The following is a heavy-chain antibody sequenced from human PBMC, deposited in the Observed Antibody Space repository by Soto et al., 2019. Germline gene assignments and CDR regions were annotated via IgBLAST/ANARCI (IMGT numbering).Heavy chain of an antibody. Sequence: GGSLRLSCAASGFTFDDYTMHWVRQAPGKGLEWVSLISWDGGSTYYADSVKGRFTISRDNSKNSLYLQMNSLRTEDTALYYCAKDGIGYSSSWHKNRGGMDVWGQGTTVTVSS. D-gene: IGHD6-13*01. V-gene: IGHV3-43*01. CDR1: GFTFDDYT. CDR2: ISWDGGST. CDR3: AKDGIGYSSSWHKNRGGMDV. J-gene: IGHJ6*02.